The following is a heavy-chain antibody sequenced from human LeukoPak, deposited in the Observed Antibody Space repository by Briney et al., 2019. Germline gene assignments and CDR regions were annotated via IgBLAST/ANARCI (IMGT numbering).Heavy chain of an antibody. J-gene: IGHJ4*02. D-gene: IGHD3-10*01. CDR3: ARAGLQSHNYGSGTYLDN. CDR1: GFTFSNYG. Sequence: PGGSLRLSCAASGFTFSNYGMTWVRVAPGKGLQWVSVISGDGISTYYADSVKGRFSISRDNSETTLFLQMKSLRAEDTAVYYCARAGLQSHNYGSGTYLDNWGQGTLVTVSP. CDR2: ISGDGIST. V-gene: IGHV3-23*01.